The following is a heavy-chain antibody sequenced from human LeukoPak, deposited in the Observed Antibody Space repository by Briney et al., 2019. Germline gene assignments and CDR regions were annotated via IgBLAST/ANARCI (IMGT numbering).Heavy chain of an antibody. Sequence: GSLRLSCAASGFTVSRNSMAWVRQAPGKGLEWVAVISYDGSNKYYADSVKGRFTISRDNSKNTLYLQMNSLRAEDTAVYYCARDIIDIVVVVAAPGTYYYGMDVWGQGTTVTVSS. CDR3: ARDIIDIVVVVAAPGTYYYGMDV. J-gene: IGHJ6*02. D-gene: IGHD2-15*01. CDR1: GFTVSRNS. V-gene: IGHV3-30*04. CDR2: ISYDGSNK.